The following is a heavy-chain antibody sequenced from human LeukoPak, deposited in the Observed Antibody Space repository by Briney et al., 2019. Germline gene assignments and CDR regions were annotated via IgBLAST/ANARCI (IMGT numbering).Heavy chain of an antibody. CDR2: IKSNPDGGTT. CDR1: GFTFSDYY. Sequence: GGSLRLSCAASGFTFSDYYMSWIRQAPGKGLEWVGRIKSNPDGGTTDYGAPVKGRFSISRDDSKSTLYLQMNSLHTDDTAVYYCTTDKAWWAPGSYFEFWGQGSLVTVSS. J-gene: IGHJ4*02. CDR3: TTDKAWWAPGSYFEF. V-gene: IGHV3-15*01. D-gene: IGHD2-8*02.